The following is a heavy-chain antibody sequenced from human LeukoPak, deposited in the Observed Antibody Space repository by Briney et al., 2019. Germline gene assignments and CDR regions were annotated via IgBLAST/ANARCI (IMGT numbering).Heavy chain of an antibody. CDR2: ISSTSSTI. D-gene: IGHD6-13*01. CDR3: ARGRDSSR. Sequence: PGGSLRLSCAASGFTFSSYGMNWVRQAPGKGLEWVSYISSTSSTIFYADSVKGRFTISRDNAKNSLYLQMNNLRDEDTAVFYCARGRDSSRWGQGTLVTVS. V-gene: IGHV3-48*02. J-gene: IGHJ4*02. CDR1: GFTFSSYG.